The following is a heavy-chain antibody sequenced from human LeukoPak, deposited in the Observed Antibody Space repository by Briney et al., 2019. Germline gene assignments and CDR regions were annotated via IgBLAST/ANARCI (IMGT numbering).Heavy chain of an antibody. D-gene: IGHD1-26*01. CDR2: IYPGDSDT. CDR1: GSRFTSYW. J-gene: IGHJ5*02. CDR3: ARPGPPSQRGSYP. V-gene: IGHV5-51*01. Sequence: GGPLKISCQGSGSRFTSYWIGWARQLPGKGLEWMGIIYPGDSDTRYSPSFQGQVTTSAEKSTSTAYLQWSSLKAADTAMYYCARPGPPSQRGSYPWGQGTLVTVSS.